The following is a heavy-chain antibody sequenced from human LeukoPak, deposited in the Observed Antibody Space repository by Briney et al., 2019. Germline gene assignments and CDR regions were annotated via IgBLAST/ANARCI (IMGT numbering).Heavy chain of an antibody. CDR1: KFIFNNYG. CDR3: AKGRYFGSGSYKSDFDY. Sequence: GGSLRLSCAASKFIFNNYGMHWVRQAPGKGLEWVAVISNDESYKSYADSVKGRFSISRDNSKSKLYLQMNTLRAEDTAMYYCAKGRYFGSGSYKSDFDYWGQGTLVTVSS. J-gene: IGHJ4*02. D-gene: IGHD3-10*01. CDR2: ISNDESYK. V-gene: IGHV3-30*18.